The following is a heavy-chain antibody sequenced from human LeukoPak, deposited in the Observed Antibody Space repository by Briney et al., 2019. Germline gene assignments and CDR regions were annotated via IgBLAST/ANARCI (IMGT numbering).Heavy chain of an antibody. D-gene: IGHD2-21*02. CDR1: GFTFSSYG. V-gene: IGHV3-33*01. CDR3: ARDRLAYCGGGCYPDAFDI. CDR2: IWYDGSNK. Sequence: GGSLRLSCAASGFTFSSYGMHWVRQAPGKGLEWVAVIWYDGSNKYYADSVKGRFTISRDNSKNTLYLQMNSLRAEDTAVYYCARDRLAYCGGGCYPDAFDIWGQGTMVTVSS. J-gene: IGHJ3*02.